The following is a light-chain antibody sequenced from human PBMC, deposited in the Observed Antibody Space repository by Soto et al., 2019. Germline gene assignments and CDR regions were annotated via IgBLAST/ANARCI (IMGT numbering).Light chain of an antibody. CDR2: GAT. V-gene: IGKV3-15*01. CDR3: QQYNNWPRS. Sequence: EVVMTQSQATLSVSPGERATLSCRASQNVNTNLAWYQQKPGQSPRLLIYGATSRATGIPARFSGSGSGTEFTLTISRLQSEDFAVYYCQQYNNWPRSFGGGTKVEIK. J-gene: IGKJ4*01. CDR1: QNVNTN.